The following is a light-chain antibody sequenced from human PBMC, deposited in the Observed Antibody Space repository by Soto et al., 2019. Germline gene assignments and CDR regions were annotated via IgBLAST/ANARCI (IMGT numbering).Light chain of an antibody. Sequence: DIQMTQSPSSLSASVGDRITITFRASQDISNYLAWYQQKPGKVPKLLIYSASTLQSGVPSRFSGSGSGTDFTLTISSLQPEDVATYFCQKYNSALTFGQGTRLEI. J-gene: IGKJ5*01. CDR1: QDISNY. CDR3: QKYNSALT. V-gene: IGKV1-27*01. CDR2: SAS.